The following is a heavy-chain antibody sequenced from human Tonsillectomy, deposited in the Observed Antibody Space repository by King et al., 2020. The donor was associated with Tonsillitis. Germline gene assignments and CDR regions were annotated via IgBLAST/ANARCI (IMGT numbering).Heavy chain of an antibody. Sequence: QLVQSGGGVVQPGGSLRLSCAASGFTFSTYGMHWVRQAPGKGLEWVAFIRYDGSGKSYGDSVKGRFTISRDNSKNTVYLQMNSLTTEDTAVYYCAKDGATEDWGQGTLVTVSS. V-gene: IGHV3-30*02. CDR3: AKDGATED. CDR1: GFTFSTYG. D-gene: IGHD2-21*02. J-gene: IGHJ4*02. CDR2: IRYDGSGK.